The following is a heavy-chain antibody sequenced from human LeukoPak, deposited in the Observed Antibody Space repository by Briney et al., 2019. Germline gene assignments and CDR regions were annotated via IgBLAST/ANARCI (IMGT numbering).Heavy chain of an antibody. Sequence: GGSLRLSCAASGFSFSSYGMHWVRQAPGKGLECVAFIAYDGSHTYYADSVKGRFTISRDNYKNTLYLQMNSLRPEDTAVYYCAKGPDYYDSSGYLATFDYWGQGTLVSVSS. CDR3: AKGPDYYDSSGYLATFDY. CDR2: IAYDGSHT. CDR1: GFSFSSYG. J-gene: IGHJ4*02. D-gene: IGHD3-22*01. V-gene: IGHV3-30*02.